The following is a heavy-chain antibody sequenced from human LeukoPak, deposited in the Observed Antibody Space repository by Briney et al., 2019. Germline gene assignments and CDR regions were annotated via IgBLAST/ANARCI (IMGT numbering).Heavy chain of an antibody. J-gene: IGHJ4*02. Sequence: PGGSLGLSCAASGFTFSSYAMSWVRQAPGKGLEWVSAISGSGGSTYYADSVKGRFTISRDNSKNTLYLQMNSLRAEDTAVYYCAKDYVWGSYRHQYFDYWGQGTLVAVSS. CDR3: AKDYVWGSYRHQYFDY. CDR2: ISGSGGST. CDR1: GFTFSSYA. V-gene: IGHV3-23*01. D-gene: IGHD3-16*02.